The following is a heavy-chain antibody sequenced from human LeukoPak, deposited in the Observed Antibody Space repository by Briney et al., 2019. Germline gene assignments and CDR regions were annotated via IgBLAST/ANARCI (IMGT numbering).Heavy chain of an antibody. J-gene: IGHJ4*02. Sequence: GGSLRLSCAASGFTVSSNYMSWVRQAPGKGLEWVSAIYSGGSTYYADSVKGRFTISRDNSKNTLYLQMNSLRAEDTAVYYCARDSSGTNFDYWGQGTLVTVSS. V-gene: IGHV3-66*02. CDR3: ARDSSGTNFDY. CDR2: IYSGGST. CDR1: GFTVSSNY. D-gene: IGHD3-22*01.